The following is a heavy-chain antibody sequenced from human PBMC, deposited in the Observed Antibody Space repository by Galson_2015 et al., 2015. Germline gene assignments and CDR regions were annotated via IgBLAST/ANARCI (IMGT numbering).Heavy chain of an antibody. Sequence: ETLSLTCAVYGGSFSGYYWSWIRQPPGKGLEWIGEINHSGSTNYNPSLKSRVTISVDTSKNQFSLKLSSVTAADTAVYYCARGEKKQIAVAGLYYFDYWGQGTLVTVSS. V-gene: IGHV4-34*01. J-gene: IGHJ4*02. CDR1: GGSFSGYY. CDR2: INHSGST. D-gene: IGHD6-19*01. CDR3: ARGEKKQIAVAGLYYFDY.